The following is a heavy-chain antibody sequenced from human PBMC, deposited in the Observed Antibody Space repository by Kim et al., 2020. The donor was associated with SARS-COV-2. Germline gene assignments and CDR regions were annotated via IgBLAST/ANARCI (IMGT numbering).Heavy chain of an antibody. CDR3: ARDMGLGYFDY. J-gene: IGHJ4*02. V-gene: IGHV4-4*07. CDR2: ST. Sequence: STNDHPSRESRVTMSLDTSKNEFSLRLKSVTAADTAVYYCARDMGLGYFDYWGQGALVTVSS. D-gene: IGHD3-10*01.